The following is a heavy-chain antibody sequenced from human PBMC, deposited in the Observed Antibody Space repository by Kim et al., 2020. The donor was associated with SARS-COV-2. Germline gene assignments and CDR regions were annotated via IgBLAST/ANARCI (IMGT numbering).Heavy chain of an antibody. CDR3: AHSRGIAAAGTLFWFDP. J-gene: IGHJ5*02. V-gene: IGHV2-5*02. CDR1: GFSLSTSGVG. CDR2: IYWDDDK. Sequence: SGPTLVNPTQTLTLTCTFSGFSLSTSGVGVGWIRQPPGKALEWLALIYWDDDKRYSPSLKSRLTITKDTSKNQVVLTMTNMDPVDTATYYCAHSRGIAAAGTLFWFDPWGQGTLVTVSS. D-gene: IGHD6-13*01.